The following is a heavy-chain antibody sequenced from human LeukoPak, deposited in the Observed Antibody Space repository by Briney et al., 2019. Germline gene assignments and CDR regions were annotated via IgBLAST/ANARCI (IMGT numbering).Heavy chain of an antibody. CDR3: TTCLNGAGQPVAIYYYGMDV. Sequence: GASVKVSCKGSGYTLTEMSIHWVRQAPGGALEWMGGFDPEDGETVYAPKFQGRVTMTEDTSADTAYMELSSMRSEDTAVYYCTTCLNGAGQPVAIYYYGMDVWGQGTTVTVSS. J-gene: IGHJ6*02. D-gene: IGHD5-12*01. V-gene: IGHV1-24*01. CDR2: FDPEDGET. CDR1: GYTLTEMS.